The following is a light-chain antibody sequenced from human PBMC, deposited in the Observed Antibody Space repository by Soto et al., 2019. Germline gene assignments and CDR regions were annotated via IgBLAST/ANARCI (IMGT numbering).Light chain of an antibody. J-gene: IGKJ2*01. CDR2: DAS. V-gene: IGKV3-11*01. Sequence: EIVLTQSPATLSLAPGEGATLYCRASQSVYNYLAWYQQKPGQAPRLIIYDASNRATGIPARFSGSGSGTDFTLTISSLEPEDFAVYYCQQRADWPPYTFGQGTKLEI. CDR3: QQRADWPPYT. CDR1: QSVYNY.